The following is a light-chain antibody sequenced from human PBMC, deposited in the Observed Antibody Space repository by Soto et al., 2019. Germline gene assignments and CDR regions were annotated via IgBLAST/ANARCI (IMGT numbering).Light chain of an antibody. Sequence: EIVLTQSLGTLSLSPGERATLSCRASQSVSSTYLAWYQHKPGQPPTLLIYGASSRVTGIPDRFSGSGSGTDFTLTISRLEPEDFAVYYCQQYGSSSTWTFGQGTKVEIK. V-gene: IGKV3-20*01. CDR2: GAS. J-gene: IGKJ1*01. CDR3: QQYGSSSTWT. CDR1: QSVSSTY.